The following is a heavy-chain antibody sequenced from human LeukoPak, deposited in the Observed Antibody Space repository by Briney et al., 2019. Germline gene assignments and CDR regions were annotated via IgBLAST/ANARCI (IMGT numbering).Heavy chain of an antibody. J-gene: IGHJ6*03. CDR2: ISTSGSRI. CDR1: GFTFSSHE. CDR3: ARGRGPYSSSWSTLIYYYYYYMDV. D-gene: IGHD6-13*01. Sequence: GGSLRLSCAASGFTFSSHEMNWVRQAPGKGLEWVSYISTSGSRIYHADSVKGRFTISRDNAKNSLSLQMNSLRSEDTAVYYCARGRGPYSSSWSTLIYYYYYYMDVWGKGTTVTISS. V-gene: IGHV3-48*03.